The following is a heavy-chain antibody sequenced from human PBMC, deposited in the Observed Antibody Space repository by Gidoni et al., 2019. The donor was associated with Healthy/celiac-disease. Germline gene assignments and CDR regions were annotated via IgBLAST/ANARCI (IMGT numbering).Heavy chain of an antibody. CDR1: GLTFSSYA. D-gene: IGHD5-18*01. V-gene: IGHV3-30-3*01. CDR3: ATYSYGYMGFDY. CDR2: ISDEGSNK. Sequence: QVQLVESGGGVVQPGRSLRLSCSASGLTFSSYAMHWVRKAPGKGLEWVAVISDEGSNKYYADSVKGRFTISRDNSKNTLYLQMNSLRAEDTAVYYCATYSYGYMGFDYWGQGTLVTVSS. J-gene: IGHJ4*02.